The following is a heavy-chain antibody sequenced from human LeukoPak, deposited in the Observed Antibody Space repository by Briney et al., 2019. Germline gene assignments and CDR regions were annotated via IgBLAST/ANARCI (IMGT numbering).Heavy chain of an antibody. CDR3: ARARTASGLGGY. J-gene: IGHJ4*02. CDR2: LTPNIGYT. Sequence: ASVKVSFKASGYTFTSYDINWVRQATGQGLEWMGLLTPNIGYTAYPHKFQGRVTMTRNTSLSTAYMELSSLRSEDTALYYCARARTASGLGGYWGQGTLVTVSS. D-gene: IGHD3-16*01. V-gene: IGHV1-8*01. CDR1: GYTFTSYD.